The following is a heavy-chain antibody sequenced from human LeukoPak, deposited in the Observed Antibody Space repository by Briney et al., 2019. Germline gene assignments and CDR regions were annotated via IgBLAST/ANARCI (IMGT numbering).Heavy chain of an antibody. CDR3: ARSGYYDSSAYFY. D-gene: IGHD3-22*01. J-gene: IGHJ4*02. CDR1: GFTFDDYG. CDR2: INWNGGST. V-gene: IGHV3-20*04. Sequence: GGSPRLSCAASGFTFDDYGMSWVRQGPGKELEWVSGINWNGGSTGYADSVKGRFTISRDNGKNSLYLQMNSLRAEDTALYYCARSGYYDSSAYFYWGQGTLVTVSS.